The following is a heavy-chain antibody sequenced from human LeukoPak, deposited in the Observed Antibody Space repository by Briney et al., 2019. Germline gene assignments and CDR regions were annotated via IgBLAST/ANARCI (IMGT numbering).Heavy chain of an antibody. D-gene: IGHD2-15*01. J-gene: IGHJ6*03. CDR3: ARTTEGYCRGSTCYYYYYYMNV. CDR1: GYTFTSYD. V-gene: IGHV1-8*01. Sequence: ASVKVSCKASGYTFTSYDINWVRQATGQGLEWMGWMNPNSGNTGYAQKFQGRVTMTRNTSISTAYMELSSLRSEDTAVYYCARTTEGYCRGSTCYYYYYYMNVWGKGTTVTVSS. CDR2: MNPNSGNT.